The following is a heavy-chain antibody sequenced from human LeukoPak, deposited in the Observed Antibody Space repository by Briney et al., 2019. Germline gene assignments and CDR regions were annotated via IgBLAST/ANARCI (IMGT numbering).Heavy chain of an antibody. J-gene: IGHJ4*02. V-gene: IGHV4-4*02. Sequence: SETLSLTCAVSGGSISSSNWWSWVRQPPGKGLEWIGEIYHSATTNYNPSLKSRVTISVDTSKKQFSLKVNSVTAADTAVYYCARGTYSGSYSGYFDYWGQGTLVTVSS. CDR3: ARGTYSGSYSGYFDY. CDR2: IYHSATT. CDR1: GGSISSSNW. D-gene: IGHD1-26*01.